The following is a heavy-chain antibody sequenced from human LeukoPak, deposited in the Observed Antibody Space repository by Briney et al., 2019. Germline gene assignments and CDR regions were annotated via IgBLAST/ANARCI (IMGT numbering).Heavy chain of an antibody. CDR2: IYTSGST. Sequence: SETLSLTCTVSGGSISSYYWSWIRQPAGKGLEWIGRIYTSGSTNYNPSLKSRVTMSVDTSKNQFSLKLSSVTAADTAVYYCARVDQTVTTRASWFDPWGQGTLVTVSS. J-gene: IGHJ5*02. CDR3: ARVDQTVTTRASWFDP. CDR1: GGSISSYY. D-gene: IGHD4-17*01. V-gene: IGHV4-4*07.